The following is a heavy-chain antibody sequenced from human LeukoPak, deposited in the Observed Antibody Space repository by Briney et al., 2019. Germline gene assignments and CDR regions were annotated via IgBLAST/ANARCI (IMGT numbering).Heavy chain of an antibody. D-gene: IGHD4-17*01. Sequence: PSETLSLTCTVSGGSISNYYWSWIRQPPGRGLEWIGYISYSGSTNYNPSLKSRVTISVDTSKNQFSLRLSSVTAADTAVYYCARLGYGEYLFYSDYWGQGTLVTVSS. V-gene: IGHV4-59*01. J-gene: IGHJ4*02. CDR3: ARLGYGEYLFYSDY. CDR1: GGSISNYY. CDR2: ISYSGST.